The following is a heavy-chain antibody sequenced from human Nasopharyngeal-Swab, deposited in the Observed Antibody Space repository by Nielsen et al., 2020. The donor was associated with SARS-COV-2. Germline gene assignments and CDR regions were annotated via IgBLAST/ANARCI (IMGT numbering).Heavy chain of an antibody. CDR1: GGSISSYY. Sequence: SETLSLTCTVSGGSISSYYWSWIRQPPGKGLEWIGYIYYRGSTNYNPSLKSRVTISVDTSKNQFTLKLSSATAADTAVYYCARSPGRQQWLVQEDWFVPWGQGTLVTVSS. D-gene: IGHD6-19*01. CDR3: ARSPGRQQWLVQEDWFVP. CDR2: IYYRGST. V-gene: IGHV4-59*13. J-gene: IGHJ5*02.